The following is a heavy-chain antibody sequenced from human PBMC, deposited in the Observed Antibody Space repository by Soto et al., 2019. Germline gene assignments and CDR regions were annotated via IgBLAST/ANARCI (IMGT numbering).Heavy chain of an antibody. V-gene: IGHV4-59*01. D-gene: IGHD1-26*01. Sequence: SETLSLTCTVAGGSISRYYWSWIRQPPGKGLEWIGYIYYSGSTNYNPSLKSRVTISVDTSKNQFSLKLSSVTAADTAVYYCARASYVGATLSLDYWGQGTLVTVSS. J-gene: IGHJ4*02. CDR2: IYYSGST. CDR3: ARASYVGATLSLDY. CDR1: GGSISRYY.